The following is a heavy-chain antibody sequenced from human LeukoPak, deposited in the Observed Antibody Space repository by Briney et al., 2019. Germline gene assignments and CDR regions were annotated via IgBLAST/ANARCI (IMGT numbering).Heavy chain of an antibody. CDR1: GYTLTELS. D-gene: IGHD5-18*01. CDR2: FDPEDDET. V-gene: IGHV1-24*01. Sequence: GASVKVSCKVSGYTLTELSMHWVRQAPGKGLEWMGGFDPEDDETIYAQKFQGRVTMTEDTSTDTAYMELSSLRSEDTAVYYCATAGDTANGGECFDYWGQGTLVTVSS. J-gene: IGHJ4*02. CDR3: ATAGDTANGGECFDY.